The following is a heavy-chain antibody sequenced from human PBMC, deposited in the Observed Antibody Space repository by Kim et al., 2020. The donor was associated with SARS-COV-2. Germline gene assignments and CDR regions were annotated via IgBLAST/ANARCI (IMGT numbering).Heavy chain of an antibody. J-gene: IGHJ4*02. V-gene: IGHV3-23*01. CDR3: ANYRYSSFPEHTPFDY. D-gene: IGHD6-13*01. Sequence: SVKGRFTISRDNSKNTLYLQMNSLRAEDTAVYYCANYRYSSFPEHTPFDYWGQGTLVTVSS.